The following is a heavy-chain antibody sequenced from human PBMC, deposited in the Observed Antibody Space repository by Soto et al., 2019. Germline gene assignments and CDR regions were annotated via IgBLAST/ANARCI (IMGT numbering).Heavy chain of an antibody. J-gene: IGHJ6*02. D-gene: IGHD3-16*01. CDR1: GFTFSSYA. CDR2: ISYDGSNK. V-gene: IGHV3-30-3*01. Sequence: HPGGSLRLSCAASGFTFSSYAMHWVRQAPGKGLEWVAVISYDGSNKYYADSVKGRFTISRDNSKNTLYLQMNSLRAEDTAVYYCARDLVLQRQTDFVYYYYYGMDVWGQGTTVTVSS. CDR3: ARDLVLQRQTDFVYYYYYGMDV.